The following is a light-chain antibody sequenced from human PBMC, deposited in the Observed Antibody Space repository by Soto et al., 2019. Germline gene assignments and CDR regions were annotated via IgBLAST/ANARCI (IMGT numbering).Light chain of an antibody. CDR3: QQYGSSPET. CDR1: QSVSSAY. Sequence: EIVLTQSPGTLSLSPGERATLSCRASQSVSSAYLAWYQQKPGQAPRLLIYDVSSRATGIPDRFSGSGSGTDFTLTVRRLEPEDFAVYYCQQYGSSPETFGQGTKVEIK. J-gene: IGKJ1*01. CDR2: DVS. V-gene: IGKV3-20*01.